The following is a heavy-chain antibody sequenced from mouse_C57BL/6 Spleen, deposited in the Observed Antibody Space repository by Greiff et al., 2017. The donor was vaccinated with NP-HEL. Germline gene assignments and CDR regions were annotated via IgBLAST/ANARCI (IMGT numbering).Heavy chain of an antibody. CDR2: IRSGSSTI. V-gene: IGHV5-17*01. Sequence: EVNVVESGGGLVKPGGSLKLSCAASGFTFSDYGMHWVRQAPEKGLEWVAYIRSGSSTIYYADTVKGRFTISRDNAKNTLFLQMTSLRSEDTAMYYCAAYWDDAMDYWGQGTSVTVSS. J-gene: IGHJ4*01. D-gene: IGHD4-1*01. CDR3: AAYWDDAMDY. CDR1: GFTFSDYG.